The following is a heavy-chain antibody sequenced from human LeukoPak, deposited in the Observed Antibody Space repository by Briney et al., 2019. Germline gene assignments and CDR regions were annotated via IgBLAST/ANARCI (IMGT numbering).Heavy chain of an antibody. CDR2: IDPSDSET. J-gene: IGHJ4*02. V-gene: IGHV5-51*01. CDR3: ARQTAMGRSGDY. CDR1: GYSFTSYW. Sequence: GESLKISCKAPGYSFTSYWIGWVRQMPGKGPEWMGIIDPSDSETRYTPSFQGQVTISVDKSLTTADLQWNSLKASDTAMYYCARQTAMGRSGDYWGQGTRVTVSS. D-gene: IGHD5-18*01.